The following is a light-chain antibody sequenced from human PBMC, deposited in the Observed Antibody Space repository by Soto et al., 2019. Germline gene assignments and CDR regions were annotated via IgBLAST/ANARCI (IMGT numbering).Light chain of an antibody. V-gene: IGKV3-11*02. CDR3: KRRNRWPTLT. CDR1: HNVDIY. J-gene: IGKJ5*01. Sequence: EVVLTQSPATLSLSPGETATLSCRASHNVDIYLAWYQQKPGQAPRLLIYDASNRATGIPARFSGSGSGRDFKLTISRLEPENSLIYYSKRRNRWPTLTFGHGT. CDR2: DAS.